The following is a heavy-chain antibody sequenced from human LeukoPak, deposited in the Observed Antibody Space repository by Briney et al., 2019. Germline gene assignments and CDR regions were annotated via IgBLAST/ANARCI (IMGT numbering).Heavy chain of an antibody. CDR1: GFTFGDFA. CDR2: IRSEAYGGTT. J-gene: IGHJ4*02. V-gene: IGHV3-49*03. CDR3: AGGHRYGGLFDY. Sequence: GGSLRLSCTASGFTFGDFAMSWFRQAPGKGLEWVGFIRSEAYGGTTEYAASVKGRFTISRDNAKNSLYLEMNSLRADDTAVYYCAGGHRYGGLFDYWGQGTLVTVSS. D-gene: IGHD1-1*01.